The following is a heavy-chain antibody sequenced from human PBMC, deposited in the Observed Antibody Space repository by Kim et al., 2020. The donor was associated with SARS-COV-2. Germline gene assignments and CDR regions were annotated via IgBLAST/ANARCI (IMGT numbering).Heavy chain of an antibody. CDR2: IIPIFGTA. Sequence: SVKVSCKASGGTFSSYAISWVRQAPGQGLEWMGGIIPIFGTANYAQKFQGRVTITADESTSTAYMELSSLRSEDTAVYYCANHYYDSSGYYSDSPGSAFDNWGHGTMVTVSS. J-gene: IGHJ3*02. D-gene: IGHD3-22*01. V-gene: IGHV1-69*13. CDR1: GGTFSSYA. CDR3: ANHYYDSSGYYSDSPGSAFDN.